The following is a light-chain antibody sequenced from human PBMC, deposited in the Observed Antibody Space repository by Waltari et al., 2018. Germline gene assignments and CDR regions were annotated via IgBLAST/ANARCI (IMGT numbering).Light chain of an antibody. V-gene: IGKV3-15*01. CDR2: DAS. CDR3: QQYNEWPPIST. J-gene: IGKJ2*01. CDR1: ETIKTN. Sequence: EIGVTQSPATLSVSPGEGATLSCRSSETIKTNLAWYQQKPGQAPRLLIYDASTRATGIPARFSGSGSGTEFTLTISSLQSEDFAIYFCQQYNEWPPISTFGQGTNLEIK.